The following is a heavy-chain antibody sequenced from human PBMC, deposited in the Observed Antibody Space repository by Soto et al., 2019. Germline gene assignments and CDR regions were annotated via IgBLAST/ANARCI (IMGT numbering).Heavy chain of an antibody. Sequence: SETLSLTCTVSGGSIISGGYYFSCIRQHPWSGLELIGYIYYSGSTYYNPSLKSRVTISVDTSKNQFSLKLSSVTAADTAVYYCARGDYGSGSYPAVGFDIWGQGTMVTVSS. CDR1: GGSIISGGYY. CDR2: IYYSGST. D-gene: IGHD3-10*01. CDR3: ARGDYGSGSYPAVGFDI. J-gene: IGHJ3*02. V-gene: IGHV4-31*03.